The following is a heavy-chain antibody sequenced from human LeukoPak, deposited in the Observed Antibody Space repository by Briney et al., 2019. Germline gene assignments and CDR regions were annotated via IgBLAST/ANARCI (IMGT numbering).Heavy chain of an antibody. CDR3: ARDLSGYFDY. J-gene: IGHJ4*02. V-gene: IGHV3-21*01. CDR2: ISSSSSYI. D-gene: IGHD3-22*01. CDR1: GFTFSSYS. Sequence: KAGGSLRLSCAASGFTFSSYSMNCVRQAPGKVLEWVSSISSSSSYIYYADSVKGRFTICRGNAKNSLYLQMNSLRAEDTAVYYCARDLSGYFDYWGQGTLVTVSS.